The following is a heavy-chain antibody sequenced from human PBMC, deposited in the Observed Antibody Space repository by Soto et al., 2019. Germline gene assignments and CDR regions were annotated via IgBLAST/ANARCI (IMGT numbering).Heavy chain of an antibody. V-gene: IGHV3-30*18. CDR2: ISYDGTNK. CDR3: AKDLQSYGDYDYYRYGMDV. D-gene: IGHD4-17*01. CDR1: GFTFSTYG. Sequence: QVQLVESGGGEVQPGRSLTISCAASGFTFSTYGMHWVRQTPGKGLEWVAVISYDGTNKFYSDSVKGRITISRDNFKNTLTLQMNSLRADDTAVYSCAKDLQSYGDYDYYRYGMDVWGLGTRVTVSS. J-gene: IGHJ6*02.